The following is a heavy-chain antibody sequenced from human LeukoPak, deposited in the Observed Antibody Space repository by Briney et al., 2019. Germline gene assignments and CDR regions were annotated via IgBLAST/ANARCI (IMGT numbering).Heavy chain of an antibody. V-gene: IGHV4-31*03. J-gene: IGHJ4*02. D-gene: IGHD6-13*01. CDR1: GGSISSGGYY. CDR3: ARVVSAAGTIDY. Sequence: SETLSLTCTVSGGSISSGGYYWSWIRQRPGKGLEWIGYIYYSGSTYYNPSLKSRVTISVDTSKNQFSLKLSSVTAADTAVYYCARVVSAAGTIDYWGQGTLVTVSS. CDR2: IYYSGST.